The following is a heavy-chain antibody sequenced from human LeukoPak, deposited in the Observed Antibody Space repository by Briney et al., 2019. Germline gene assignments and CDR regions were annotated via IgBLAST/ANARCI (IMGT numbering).Heavy chain of an antibody. CDR2: ISSSSSYI. CDR1: GFTFSSYS. CDR3: AKGVGCSGGTCYSGHGMDV. J-gene: IGHJ6*02. V-gene: IGHV3-21*04. Sequence: PGGSLRLSCAASGFTFSSYSMNWVRQAPGKGLEWVSSISSSSSYIYCADSVKGRFTISRDNSKNTLYLQVNSLRAEDTAVYYCAKGVGCSGGTCYSGHGMDVWGQGTTVTVSS. D-gene: IGHD2-15*01.